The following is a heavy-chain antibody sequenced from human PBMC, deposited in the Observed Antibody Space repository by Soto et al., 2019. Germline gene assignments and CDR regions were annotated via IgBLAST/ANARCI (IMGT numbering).Heavy chain of an antibody. CDR3: ARQNRGWSYYFDY. D-gene: IGHD6-19*01. Sequence: QVQLVESGGGVVQPGRSLKLSCAASGFTFSSYAMHWVRQAPGKGLEWVAVISYDGSTQYYPDSLKGRFTISRDNSKNTLYLQMHTRRGGYTAVYYCARQNRGWSYYFDYWGLGTVVTVSS. CDR2: ISYDGSTQ. CDR1: GFTFSSYA. V-gene: IGHV3-30-3*01. J-gene: IGHJ4*02.